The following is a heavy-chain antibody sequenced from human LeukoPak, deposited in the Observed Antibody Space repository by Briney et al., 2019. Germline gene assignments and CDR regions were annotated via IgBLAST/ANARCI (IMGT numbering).Heavy chain of an antibody. CDR1: GYSFTSYW. J-gene: IGHJ6*03. CDR3: ARVTPDYYDSSGLAPYYYYYMDV. CDR2: IYPGDSDT. D-gene: IGHD3-22*01. Sequence: GESLKISCKGSGYSFTSYWIVWVRQMPGKGLEWMGIIYPGDSDTRYSPSFQGQVTISADKSISTAYLQWSSLKASDTAMYYCARVTPDYYDSSGLAPYYYYYMDVWGKGTTVTVSS. V-gene: IGHV5-51*01.